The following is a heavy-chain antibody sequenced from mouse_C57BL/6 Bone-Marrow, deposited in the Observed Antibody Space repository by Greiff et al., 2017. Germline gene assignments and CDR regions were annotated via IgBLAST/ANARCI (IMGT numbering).Heavy chain of an antibody. J-gene: IGHJ3*01. CDR2: IHPNSGST. CDR1: GYTFTSYW. CDR3: ARKDPPFAY. Sequence: QVQLKQPGAELVKPGASVKLSCKASGYTFTSYWMHWVKQRPGQGLEWIGMIHPNSGSTNYNEKFKSKATLTVDKSSSTAYMQLSSLTSEDSAVYYCARKDPPFAYWGQGTLVTVSA. V-gene: IGHV1-64*01.